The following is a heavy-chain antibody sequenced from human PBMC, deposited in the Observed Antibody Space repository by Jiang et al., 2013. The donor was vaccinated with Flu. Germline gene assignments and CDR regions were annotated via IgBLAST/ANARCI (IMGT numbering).Heavy chain of an antibody. CDR2: INADNGNT. D-gene: IGHD3-9*01. Sequence: GAEVKKPGASVKVSCKASGYTFTSYAMHWVRQAPGQRLEWMGWINADNGNTKYSQKFQGRVTITRDTSASTAYMELSSLRSDDTAVYYCAREFRDILTGSIPQPSDYWGQGTLVTVSS. J-gene: IGHJ4*02. CDR1: GYTFTSYA. CDR3: AREFRDILTGSIPQPSDY. V-gene: IGHV1-3*01.